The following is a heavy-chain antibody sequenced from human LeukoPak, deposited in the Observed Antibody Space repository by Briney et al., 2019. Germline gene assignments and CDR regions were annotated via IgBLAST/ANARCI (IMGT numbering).Heavy chain of an antibody. V-gene: IGHV3-43*01. CDR3: AKEDGDIYCSGGSCHNWFDP. D-gene: IGHD2-15*01. CDR2: ISWDGGST. Sequence: GGSLRLSCAASGFTFDDYTMHWVRQAPGKGLEWVSLISWDGGSTYCADSVKGRFTISRDNSKNSLYLQMNSLRTEDTALYYCAKEDGDIYCSGGSCHNWFDPWGQGTLVTVSS. CDR1: GFTFDDYT. J-gene: IGHJ5*02.